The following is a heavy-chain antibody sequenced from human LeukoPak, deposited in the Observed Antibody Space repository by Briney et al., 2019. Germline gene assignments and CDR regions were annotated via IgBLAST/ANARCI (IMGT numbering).Heavy chain of an antibody. CDR3: ATGPSGSSRIDY. J-gene: IGHJ4*02. D-gene: IGHD1-26*01. Sequence: ASVKVSCKVSGHTLTELSMHWVRQAPGKGLEWMGGFDPEDGETIYAQRFQGRVTMTEDTSTDTAYMELSSLRSEDTAVYYCATGPSGSSRIDYWGQGTLVTVSS. CDR2: FDPEDGET. V-gene: IGHV1-24*01. CDR1: GHTLTELS.